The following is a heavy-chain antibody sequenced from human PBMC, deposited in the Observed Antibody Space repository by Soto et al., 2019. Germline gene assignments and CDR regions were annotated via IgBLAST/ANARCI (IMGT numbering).Heavy chain of an antibody. J-gene: IGHJ4*02. V-gene: IGHV3-30*03. CDR1: GFIFSNNG. D-gene: IGHD3-10*02. Sequence: PGGSLRLSCVGPGFIFSNNGMHWVRQTPGKGLEWVAFLSYDGSETFYADSVKGRFTVSRDNSKNTLFLHMRNLRRDDTAVYYCSIVRVADSALDHWGQGTLVTVSS. CDR2: LSYDGSET. CDR3: SIVRVADSALDH.